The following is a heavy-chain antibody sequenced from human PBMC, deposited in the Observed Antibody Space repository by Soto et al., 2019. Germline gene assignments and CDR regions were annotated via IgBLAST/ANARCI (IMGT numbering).Heavy chain of an antibody. Sequence: PSETLSLTCAVYGGSFNDYYWTWIRQSPGKGLXWXGXXXHXGXTXYXXXXKSRVTISVDTSKNQFSLKLSSVTAAHTAVYCCARGARERYGMDVWGQGTTVTVSS. J-gene: IGHJ6*02. CDR2: XXHXGXT. CDR3: ARGARERYGMDV. V-gene: IGHV4-34*01. CDR1: GGSFNDYY.